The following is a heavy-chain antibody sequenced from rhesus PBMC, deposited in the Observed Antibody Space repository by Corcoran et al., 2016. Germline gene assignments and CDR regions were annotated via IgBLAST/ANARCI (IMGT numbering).Heavy chain of an antibody. J-gene: IGHJ2*01. Sequence: QVQLQESGPGLVKPSETLSLTCAVSGYSISSNYWSWIRQPPGKGLEWIGYIYGSSGSTYYNPSRKSRVTISTDTSKTQFSLKLGSVTAADTAVYYCARGAGWNYGYWYFDLWGPGTPITISS. D-gene: IGHD1-1*01. V-gene: IGHV4-147*01. CDR3: ARGAGWNYGYWYFDL. CDR1: GYSISSNY. CDR2: IYGSSGST.